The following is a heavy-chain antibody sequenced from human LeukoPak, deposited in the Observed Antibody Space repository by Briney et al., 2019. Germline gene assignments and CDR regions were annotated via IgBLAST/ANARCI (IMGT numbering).Heavy chain of an antibody. J-gene: IGHJ5*02. D-gene: IGHD3-22*01. CDR1: GGSICSYY. CDR3: ARVYYYDSSGYPAFDP. V-gene: IGHV4-59*01. Sequence: SETLSLTCSVSGGSICSYYWSWLRQPPGKGLEWIGYIYYSGSTNYNPSLKSRVTISVDTSKNQFSLKLSSVTAADTAVYYCARVYYYDSSGYPAFDPWGQGTLVTVSS. CDR2: IYYSGST.